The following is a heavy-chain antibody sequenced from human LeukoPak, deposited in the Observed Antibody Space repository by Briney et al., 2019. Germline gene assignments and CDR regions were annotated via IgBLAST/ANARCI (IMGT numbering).Heavy chain of an antibody. CDR2: IYYSGST. V-gene: IGHV4-39*01. D-gene: IGHD3-22*01. Sequence: PSETLSLTCTVSGGSISSSSYYWGWIRQPPGEGLEWIGSIYYSGSTYYNPSLKSRVTISVDTSKNQFSLKLSSVTAADTAVYYCARSHYYDSSGHVEGFDYWGQGTLVTVSS. CDR3: ARSHYYDSSGHVEGFDY. J-gene: IGHJ4*02. CDR1: GGSISSSSYY.